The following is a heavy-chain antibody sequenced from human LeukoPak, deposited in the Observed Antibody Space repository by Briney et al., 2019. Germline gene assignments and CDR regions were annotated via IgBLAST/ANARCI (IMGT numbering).Heavy chain of an antibody. J-gene: IGHJ4*02. CDR3: AREADIVVVPAATPGPPTFVDY. D-gene: IGHD2-2*01. CDR2: IYYSGST. CDR1: GGSISSGGYY. V-gene: IGHV4-31*03. Sequence: SQTLSLTCTVSGGSISSGGYYWSWIRQHPGKGLEWIGYIYYSGSTYYNPSLKSRVTISVDTSKNQFSLKLSSVTAADTAVYYCAREADIVVVPAATPGPPTFVDYWGQGILVTVSS.